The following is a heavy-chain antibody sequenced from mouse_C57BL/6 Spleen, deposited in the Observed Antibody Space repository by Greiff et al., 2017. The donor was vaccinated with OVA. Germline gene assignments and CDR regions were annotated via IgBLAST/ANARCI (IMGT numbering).Heavy chain of an antibody. CDR2: LHPSDSDT. J-gene: IGHJ2*01. D-gene: IGHD2-1*01. CDR1: GYTFTSYW. V-gene: IGHV1-74*01. CDR3: AISGNWDYFDY. Sequence: QVQLKQPGAELVKPGASVKVSCKASGYTFTSYWMHWVKQRPGQGLAWIGRLHPSDSDTNYNQKFKGQATLTVDKSSSAAYMQRSILTSEDSAVYYCAISGNWDYFDYWGQGTTLTVSS.